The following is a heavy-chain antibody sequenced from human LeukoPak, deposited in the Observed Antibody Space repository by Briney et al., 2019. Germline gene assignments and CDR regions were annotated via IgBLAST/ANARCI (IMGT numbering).Heavy chain of an antibody. D-gene: IGHD5-18*01. CDR3: ARDPEHTAMINFDY. J-gene: IGHJ4*02. CDR2: ISRSGTTI. Sequence: GGSLRLSCAASGFTFSDYYMSWIRQAPGKGLEWVTYISRSGTTIYYADSVKGRFTIPRDNAKNSLYLQMNSLRADYTAVYYCARDPEHTAMINFDYWGQGTLVTVSS. V-gene: IGHV3-11*01. CDR1: GFTFSDYY.